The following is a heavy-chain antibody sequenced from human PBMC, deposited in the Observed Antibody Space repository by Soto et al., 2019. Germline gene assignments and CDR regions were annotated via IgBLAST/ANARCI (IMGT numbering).Heavy chain of an antibody. V-gene: IGHV3-23*01. D-gene: IGHD5-12*01. Sequence: GGPLKLSCAASGLTFSSYAMSWVRQAPGKGLEWVSAISGSGGSTYYADSVKGRFTISRDNSKNSLYLQMNSLRAEDTAVYYCAKTPIVATITYWYFDYWGQGTRVTVSS. J-gene: IGHJ4*02. CDR3: AKTPIVATITYWYFDY. CDR1: GLTFSSYA. CDR2: ISGSGGST.